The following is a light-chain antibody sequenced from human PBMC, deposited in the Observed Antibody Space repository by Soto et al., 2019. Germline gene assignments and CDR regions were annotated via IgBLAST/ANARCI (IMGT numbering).Light chain of an antibody. Sequence: DIQMTQSPSTLSASVGDRVTITCRASQSISSWLPGYHQKPGKAPKLLIYDASSLESGVPSRFSGSGSGTEFTLTISSLQPDDFATYYCQQYNSYSPQTFGQGTKLEIK. CDR1: QSISSW. V-gene: IGKV1-5*01. J-gene: IGKJ1*01. CDR3: QQYNSYSPQT. CDR2: DAS.